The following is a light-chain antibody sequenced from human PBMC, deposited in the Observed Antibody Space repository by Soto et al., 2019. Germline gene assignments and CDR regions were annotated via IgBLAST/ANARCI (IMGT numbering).Light chain of an antibody. CDR1: QGISNY. V-gene: IGKV1-27*01. J-gene: IGKJ4*01. Sequence: DIQMTQSPSSLSASVGDRVTITCRASQGISNYLSWYQQKPGKVHTLLIYTSSTLQSGVPSRFSGSGSGTDFTLTISSLQPEDVATYYCQKHNDAPLTFGGGTKVDIK. CDR3: QKHNDAPLT. CDR2: TSS.